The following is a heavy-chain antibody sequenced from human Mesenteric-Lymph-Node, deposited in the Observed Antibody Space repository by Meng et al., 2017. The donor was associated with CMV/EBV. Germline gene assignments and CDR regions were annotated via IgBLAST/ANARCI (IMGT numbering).Heavy chain of an antibody. CDR3: AHQGCSSSSCYGGDDWFDP. D-gene: IGHD2-2*01. CDR2: MYWNDDK. V-gene: IGHV2-5*01. Sequence: SGPTLVIPTQTLTLTCTFSGFSLSSSGVAVGWIRQPPGKALEWLALMYWNDDKSYSPSLKSRLTITKDTSKNQVVLTVTNMAPVDTATYYCAHQGCSSSSCYGGDDWFDPWGQGTLVTVSS. J-gene: IGHJ5*02. CDR1: GFSLSSSGVA.